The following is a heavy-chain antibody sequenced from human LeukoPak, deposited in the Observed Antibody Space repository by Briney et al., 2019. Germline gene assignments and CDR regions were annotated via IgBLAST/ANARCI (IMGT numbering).Heavy chain of an antibody. V-gene: IGHV4-39*01. CDR2: IYHSGST. Sequence: SETLSLTCTVSGGSISSSYYWGWIRQPPGEGLEWIGSIYHSGSTYYNPSLKSRVTLSVDTSKNQFSLKLTSVTAADTAVYYCARVDSSSWYRHFDYWGQGTLVTVSS. J-gene: IGHJ4*02. CDR3: ARVDSSSWYRHFDY. CDR1: GGSISSSYY. D-gene: IGHD6-13*01.